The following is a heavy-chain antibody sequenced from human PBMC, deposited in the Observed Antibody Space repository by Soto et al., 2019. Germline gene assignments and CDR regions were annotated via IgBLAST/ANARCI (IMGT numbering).Heavy chain of an antibody. CDR3: ARANVDQYIGVVIGSDYFAY. J-gene: IGHJ4*02. CDR2: INPSGGST. D-gene: IGHD2-21*01. CDR1: GYTFTSYY. Sequence: GASVKVSCKASGYTFTSYYMHWVRQAPGQGLEWMGIINPSGGSTSYAQKNQGRVTMTRDTSTSTVYMELSSLRSEDTAVYYSARANVDQYIGVVIGSDYFAYGGKEPLVPVSP. V-gene: IGHV1-46*01.